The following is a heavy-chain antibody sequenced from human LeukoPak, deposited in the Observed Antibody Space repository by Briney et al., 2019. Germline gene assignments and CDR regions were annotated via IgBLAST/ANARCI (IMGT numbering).Heavy chain of an antibody. CDR3: XXXLXSGSXNDAFDI. Sequence: PSETLSLTCTVSGGSISSYYWSWIRQPPGKGLEWIGYIYYSGSTNYNPSLKSRVTISADTSKNQFSLKLSSVTAADTAVYYWXXXLXSGSXNDAFDIWGQGTMVTVSS. CDR1: GGSISSYY. D-gene: IGHD3-10*01. V-gene: IGHV4-59*08. J-gene: IGHJ3*02. CDR2: IYYSGST.